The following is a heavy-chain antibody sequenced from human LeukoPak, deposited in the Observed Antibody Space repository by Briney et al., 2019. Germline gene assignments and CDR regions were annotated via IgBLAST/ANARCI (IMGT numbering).Heavy chain of an antibody. CDR2: INNDGGDT. CDR3: ARGGFNHAFDI. J-gene: IGHJ3*02. V-gene: IGHV3-74*01. Sequence: GGSLRLSCTASGFTFINYWIHWVRQPPGKGLVWVSRINNDGGDTIYADSVRGRLTISRDNAKNTLYLQMNSLGAEDTAVYYCARGGFNHAFDIWGQGTVVTVSS. CDR1: GFTFINYW.